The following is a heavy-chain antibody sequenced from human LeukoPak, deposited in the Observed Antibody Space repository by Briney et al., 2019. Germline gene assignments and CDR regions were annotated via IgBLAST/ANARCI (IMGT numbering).Heavy chain of an antibody. CDR1: GFTFSSYA. J-gene: IGHJ4*02. CDR2: ISGSGGST. Sequence: GGSLRLSCAASGFTFSSYAMSWVRQAPGKGLEWVSAISGSGGSTYYADSVKGRFTISRDNSKNTLYLQMNSLRAEDTAVYYCAKDLSPEEYYDFWSGYYTGVTTKPFDYWGQGTLVTVSS. D-gene: IGHD3-3*01. CDR3: AKDLSPEEYYDFWSGYYTGVTTKPFDY. V-gene: IGHV3-23*01.